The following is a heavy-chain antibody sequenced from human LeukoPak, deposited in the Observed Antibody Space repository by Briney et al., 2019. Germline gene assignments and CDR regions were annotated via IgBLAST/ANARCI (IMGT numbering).Heavy chain of an antibody. CDR1: GFIFDDYA. Sequence: GRSLRLSCAASGFIFDDYAMHWVRQAPGKGLEWVSGISWNSGDIGYADSVKGRLTISRDNAKNSLYLQMNSLRSEDTAFYYCAKDTGGSYRRGYLDLRGQGTLVTVSS. CDR2: ISWNSGDI. CDR3: AKDTGGSYRRGYLDL. J-gene: IGHJ5*02. V-gene: IGHV3-9*01. D-gene: IGHD1-26*01.